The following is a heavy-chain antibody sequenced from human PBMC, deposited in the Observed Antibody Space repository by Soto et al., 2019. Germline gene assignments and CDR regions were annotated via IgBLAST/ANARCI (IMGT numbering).Heavy chain of an antibody. V-gene: IGHV3-74*01. CDR1: GFPFSNSW. Sequence: EVQLVESGGGLVQPGGSLRLSCAASGFPFSNSWMSWVRQAPGKGLVWVSRINGDGSSTNYADSVKGRFTISRDNAMKTLHLQMISLRVEDTAVSYCVRDFRWGQGTLVTVSS. CDR3: VRDFR. J-gene: IGHJ4*02. CDR2: INGDGSST.